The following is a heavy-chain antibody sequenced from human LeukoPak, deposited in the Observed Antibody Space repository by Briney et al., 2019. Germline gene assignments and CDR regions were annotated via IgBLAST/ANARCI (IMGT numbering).Heavy chain of an antibody. D-gene: IGHD2-15*01. J-gene: IGHJ4*02. Sequence: ASVKVSCKASGYTFTGYYMHWVRQAPGQGLEWMGIINPSGGSTSYAQKFQGRVTMTRDTSTSTVYMELSSLRSEDTAVYYCARVGYCSGGSCYVGFDYWGQGTLVTVSS. CDR1: GYTFTGYY. CDR2: INPSGGST. CDR3: ARVGYCSGGSCYVGFDY. V-gene: IGHV1-46*01.